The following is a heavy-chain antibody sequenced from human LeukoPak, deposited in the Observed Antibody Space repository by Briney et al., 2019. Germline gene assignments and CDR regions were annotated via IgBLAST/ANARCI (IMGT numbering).Heavy chain of an antibody. J-gene: IGHJ4*02. D-gene: IGHD2-15*01. V-gene: IGHV3-30*03. Sequence: QTGGSLRLSCVASGFAFSQFPVHWVRQAPGKRLEWVAFISHDGGNKKYGDSVKGRFTISRDNSKNTVYLQMNNLRAEDTAVYYCAPRVVGSAPFGYWGQGTLVTVSS. CDR1: GFAFSQFP. CDR3: APRVVGSAPFGY. CDR2: ISHDGGNK.